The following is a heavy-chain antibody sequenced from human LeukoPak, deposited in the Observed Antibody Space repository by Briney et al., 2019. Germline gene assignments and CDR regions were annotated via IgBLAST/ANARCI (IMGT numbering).Heavy chain of an antibody. CDR2: ISYDGSNK. J-gene: IGHJ4*02. CDR1: GFTFSSYA. D-gene: IGHD6-19*01. CDR3: ARAAIAVAVTSYFDY. V-gene: IGHV3-30*04. Sequence: GRSLRLTCAASGFTFSSYAMHWVRQAPGKGLEWVAVISYDGSNKYYADSVKGRFTISRDNSKNTLYLQMNSLRAEDTAVYYCARAAIAVAVTSYFDYWGQGTLVTVSS.